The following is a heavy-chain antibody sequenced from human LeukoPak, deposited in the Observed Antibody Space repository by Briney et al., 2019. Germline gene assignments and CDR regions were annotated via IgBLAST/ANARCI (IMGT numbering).Heavy chain of an antibody. J-gene: IGHJ3*02. CDR3: ARLLPSQSDAFDI. CDR1: GGSISSYY. Sequence: SETLSLTCTVSGGSISSYYRNWIRQPPGKGLEWIGNIYYSGSTNYNPSLNSRVTISVDTSKNQFSLKLSSVTAADTALYYCARLLPSQSDAFDIWGQGTMVTVSS. D-gene: IGHD2-15*01. V-gene: IGHV4-59*01. CDR2: IYYSGST.